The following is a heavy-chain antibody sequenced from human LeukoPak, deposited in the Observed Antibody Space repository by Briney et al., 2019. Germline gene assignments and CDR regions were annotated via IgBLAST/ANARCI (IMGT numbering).Heavy chain of an antibody. Sequence: GGSLRLSCAASGFTFSNFAMSWVRQAPGKGLGWVSTLSGRGDDPYYADSVKGRFTVSRDNSKNTLYLQMNSLRAEDTAVYYCARAVIPTTSRHFDYWGQGTLVTVSS. J-gene: IGHJ4*02. CDR3: ARAVIPTTSRHFDY. V-gene: IGHV3-23*01. D-gene: IGHD1-7*01. CDR2: LSGRGDDP. CDR1: GFTFSNFA.